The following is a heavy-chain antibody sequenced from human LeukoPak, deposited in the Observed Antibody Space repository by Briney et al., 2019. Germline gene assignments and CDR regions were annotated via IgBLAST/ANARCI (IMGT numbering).Heavy chain of an antibody. CDR3: AKDTLFGFGSSSWNRLGGY. V-gene: IGHV3-30*18. CDR2: ISYDGSNK. D-gene: IGHD6-13*01. J-gene: IGHJ4*02. CDR1: GFTFSSYG. Sequence: GRSLSLSCAASGFTFSSYGMHWVRQAPGKGLEWVAVISYDGSNKYYADSVKGRFTISRDNSKNTLYLQMNSLRAEDTAVYYCAKDTLFGFGSSSWNRLGGYWGQGTLVTVSS.